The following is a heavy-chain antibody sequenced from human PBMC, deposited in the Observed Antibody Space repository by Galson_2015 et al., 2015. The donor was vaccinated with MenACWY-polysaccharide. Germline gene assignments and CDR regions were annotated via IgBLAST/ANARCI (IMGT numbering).Heavy chain of an antibody. CDR1: GFTLSSYL. V-gene: IGHV3-48*01. CDR3: ARGYMVRGGYFDP. J-gene: IGHJ4*01. D-gene: IGHD3-10*01. CDR2: IGTSSSTI. Sequence: LRLSCAVSGFTLSSYLMTWVRQAPGKGLEWVSYIGTSSSTISYADSVKGRFTISRDNAENSLYLQMNSLRVEDTAVYYCARGYMVRGGYFDPWGHGTLVTVSS.